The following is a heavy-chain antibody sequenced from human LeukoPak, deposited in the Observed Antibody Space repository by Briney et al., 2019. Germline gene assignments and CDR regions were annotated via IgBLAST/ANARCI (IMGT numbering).Heavy chain of an antibody. Sequence: SGGSLRLSCPASGFTFSSYTMNWVRQAPGKGLEWVSGISGSGGSTYYADSVKGRFIISRDNSKNTVYLQMDSLRAEDTAVYYCAKNLDASGSYFPDEWGQGTLVTVSS. J-gene: IGHJ4*02. CDR3: AKNLDASGSYFPDE. CDR2: ISGSGGST. V-gene: IGHV3-23*01. D-gene: IGHD3-10*01. CDR1: GFTFSSYT.